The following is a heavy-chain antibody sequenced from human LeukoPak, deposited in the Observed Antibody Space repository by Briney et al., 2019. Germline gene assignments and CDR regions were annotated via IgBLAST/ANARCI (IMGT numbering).Heavy chain of an antibody. J-gene: IGHJ4*02. V-gene: IGHV4-39*06. CDR3: ARVDYYGGYFDY. Sequence: SETLSLTCTVSNGSISISNYYWGWIRQPPGRGLEWVGSIYYSGSTYYNPSLKSRVTLSVDTSKNQFALKVTSVTAADTAVYFCARVDYYGGYFDYWGQGTLVTVSS. CDR2: IYYSGST. CDR1: NGSISISNYY. D-gene: IGHD3-16*01.